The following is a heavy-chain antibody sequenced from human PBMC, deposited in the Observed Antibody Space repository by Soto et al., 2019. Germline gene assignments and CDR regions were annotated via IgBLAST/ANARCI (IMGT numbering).Heavy chain of an antibody. J-gene: IGHJ6*02. Sequence: GSLRLSCAASGFTFSSYAMSWVRQAPGKGLEWVSAISGSGGSTYYADSVKGRSTISRDNSKNTLYLQMNSLRAEDTAVYYCAKDSINYYDSSGSLSGMDVWGQGTTVTVSS. CDR1: GFTFSSYA. CDR2: ISGSGGST. CDR3: AKDSINYYDSSGSLSGMDV. D-gene: IGHD3-22*01. V-gene: IGHV3-23*01.